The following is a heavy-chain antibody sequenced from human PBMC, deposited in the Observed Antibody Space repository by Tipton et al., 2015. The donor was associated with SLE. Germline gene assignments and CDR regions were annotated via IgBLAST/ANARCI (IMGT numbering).Heavy chain of an antibody. CDR3: ARTQYTFGGVIAPFDY. Sequence: TLSLTCTVSGASLSSGDDFWSWIRQSAGKGLEWIGRIHTTGSTHYNPSLQSRVSMSIDTSKNQFSLKLSSVTAADTAVYYCARTQYTFGGVIAPFDYWGQGTLVTVSS. D-gene: IGHD3-16*02. V-gene: IGHV4-61*02. CDR2: IHTTGST. CDR1: GASLSSGDDF. J-gene: IGHJ4*02.